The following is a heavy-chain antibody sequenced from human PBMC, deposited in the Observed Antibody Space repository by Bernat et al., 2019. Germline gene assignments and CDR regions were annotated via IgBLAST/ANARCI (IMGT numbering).Heavy chain of an antibody. CDR2: TKNKANSYTT. CDR1: EFTSSDHY. J-gene: IGHJ4*02. V-gene: IGHV3-72*01. CDR3: ASPQKSSSSFFYY. Sequence: EVQLVESGGGLFQPGGSLSPSCAASEFTSSDHYMDWVRQAPGKGLEWVGRTKNKANSYTTEYAASVKGRFTISRDDSKNSLYLQMNSLITEDTAVYYCASPQKSSSSFFYYWGQGTLVTVSS. D-gene: IGHD6-13*01.